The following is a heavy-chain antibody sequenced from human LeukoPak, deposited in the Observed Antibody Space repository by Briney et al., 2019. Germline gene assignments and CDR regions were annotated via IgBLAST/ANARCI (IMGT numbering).Heavy chain of an antibody. J-gene: IGHJ6*02. CDR1: GFTFSSYG. V-gene: IGHV3-30*18. Sequence: PGGSLRLSCAASGFTFSSYGMHWVRQAPGKGPEWVAVISYDGSNKYYADSVKGRFTISRDNSKNTLYLQMNSLRAEDTAVYYCVKDRRSYYYGMDVWGQGTAVTISS. CDR2: ISYDGSNK. D-gene: IGHD3-3*01. CDR3: VKDRRSYYYGMDV.